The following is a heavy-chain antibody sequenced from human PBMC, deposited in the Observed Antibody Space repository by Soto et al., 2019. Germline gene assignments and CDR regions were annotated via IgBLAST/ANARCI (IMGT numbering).Heavy chain of an antibody. D-gene: IGHD2-2*01. CDR2: INPNSGGT. CDR1: GYTFTGHY. Sequence: ASVKVSCKASGYTFTGHYIHWVRQAPGQGPEWMGWINPNSGGTYYAQKFQGRVTMTRDTSISTAYMELSRLRSDDTAVYYCARVGHCSSTTSYYPFDYWGQETLVTVSS. V-gene: IGHV1-2*02. J-gene: IGHJ4*02. CDR3: ARVGHCSSTTSYYPFDY.